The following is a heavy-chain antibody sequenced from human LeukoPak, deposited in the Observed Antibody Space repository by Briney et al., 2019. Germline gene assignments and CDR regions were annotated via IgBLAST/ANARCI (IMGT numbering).Heavy chain of an antibody. J-gene: IGHJ4*02. CDR1: GFTFSSYA. Sequence: GGSLRLSCAASGFTFSSYAMHWVRQPPAEGLEYVSAISSNGGSTYYENTVKGRFTISRDNSKNQLYLQLGCLTAADMAVYYCASQRGLYDYWGQGTLVTVSS. CDR2: ISSNGGST. CDR3: ASQRGLYDY. D-gene: IGHD2-2*02. V-gene: IGHV3-64*01.